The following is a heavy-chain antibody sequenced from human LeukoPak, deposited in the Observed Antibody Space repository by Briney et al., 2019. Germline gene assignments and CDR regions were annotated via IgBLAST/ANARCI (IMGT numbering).Heavy chain of an antibody. D-gene: IGHD1-26*01. J-gene: IGHJ4*02. CDR3: AKDVSGSYSNFDY. CDR1: GFTFSSYG. V-gene: IGHV3-30*02. CDR2: IRYDGNNK. Sequence: TGGSLRLSCAASGFTFSSYGMHWVRQAPGKGLEWVAFIRYDGNNKYYADSVKGRFTISRDNSKNTLYLQMNSLRAEDTAVYYCAKDVSGSYSNFDYWGQGTLVTVSS.